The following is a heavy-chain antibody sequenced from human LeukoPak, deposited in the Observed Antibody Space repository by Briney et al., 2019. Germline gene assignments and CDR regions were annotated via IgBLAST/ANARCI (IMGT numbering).Heavy chain of an antibody. CDR1: GGTFSSYA. D-gene: IGHD2-15*01. J-gene: IGHJ6*03. Sequence: SVKVSCKASGGTFSSYAISWVRQAPGQGLEWLGGIIPIFGTANYAQKFQGRVTITTDESTSTANMELSSLRSEDTAVYYCARSYCSGGSCYRTRYYYYYYMDVWGKGTTVIVSS. CDR3: ARSYCSGGSCYRTRYYYYYYMDV. CDR2: IIPIFGTA. V-gene: IGHV1-69*05.